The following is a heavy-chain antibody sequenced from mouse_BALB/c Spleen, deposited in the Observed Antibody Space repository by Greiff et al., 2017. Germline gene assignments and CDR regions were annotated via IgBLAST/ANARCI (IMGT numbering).Heavy chain of an antibody. V-gene: IGHV5-4*02. J-gene: IGHJ4*01. Sequence: EVQLVESGGGLVKPGGSLKLSCAASGFTFSDYYMYWVRQTPEKRLEWVATISDGGSYTYYPDSVKGRFTISRDNAKNNLYLQMSSLKSEDTAMYYCARESTYAMDYWGQGTSVTVSS. CDR3: ARESTYAMDY. CDR2: ISDGGSYT. CDR1: GFTFSDYY. D-gene: IGHD2-1*01.